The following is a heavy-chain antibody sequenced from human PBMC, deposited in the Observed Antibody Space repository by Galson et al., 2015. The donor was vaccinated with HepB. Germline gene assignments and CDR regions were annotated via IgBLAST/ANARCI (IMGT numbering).Heavy chain of an antibody. Sequence: ETLSLTCAVYGGSFSGYYWSWIRQPPGKGLEWIGEINHSGSTNYNPSLKSRVTISVDTSKNQFSLKLSSVTGADTAVYYCARLAMVAVFDYWGQGTLVTVSS. CDR2: INHSGST. CDR3: ARLAMVAVFDY. J-gene: IGHJ4*02. V-gene: IGHV4-34*01. D-gene: IGHD2-15*01. CDR1: GGSFSGYY.